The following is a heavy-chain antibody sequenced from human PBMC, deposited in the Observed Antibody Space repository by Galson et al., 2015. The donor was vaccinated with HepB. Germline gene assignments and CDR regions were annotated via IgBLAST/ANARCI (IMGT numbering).Heavy chain of an antibody. Sequence: SVKVSCKASGYTFTSYAIHWVRQAPGQRLECMGWINAGNGYTKFSQKFQGRVTITRDTSASTTYMELSSLRSEDTAVYYCARGHYDSSNYYLGGMDVWGQGTTVTVSS. J-gene: IGHJ6*02. D-gene: IGHD3-22*01. CDR1: GYTFTSYA. CDR3: ARGHYDSSNYYLGGMDV. CDR2: INAGNGYT. V-gene: IGHV1-3*01.